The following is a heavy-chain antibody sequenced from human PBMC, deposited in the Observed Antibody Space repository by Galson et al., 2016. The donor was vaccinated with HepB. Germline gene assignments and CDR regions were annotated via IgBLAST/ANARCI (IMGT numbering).Heavy chain of an antibody. CDR3: ARTRGMVRSPYGIDY. J-gene: IGHJ4*02. CDR1: GFTFSDYW. V-gene: IGHV3-7*01. D-gene: IGHD5-18*01. CDR2: IRRDESAR. Sequence: SLRLSCAASGFTFSDYWMTWVRQAPGKGLEWVANIRRDESARYYVDSVKGRFTISRDNAKNSLYLQMDSLRPEDTAVYYCARTRGMVRSPYGIDYWGQGTLVAVSS.